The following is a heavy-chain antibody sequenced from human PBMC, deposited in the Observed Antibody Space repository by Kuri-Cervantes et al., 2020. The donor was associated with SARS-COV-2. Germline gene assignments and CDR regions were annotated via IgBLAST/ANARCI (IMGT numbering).Heavy chain of an antibody. CDR3: ARDTFPPAPYCGGDCYSLDY. Sequence: SVKVSCKASGGPLNNYVINWVRQAPGQGLEWMGRIIPIFETVNYAQKFQGRVTITADKSTSTGYMEVSSLTSEDTAVYYCARDTFPPAPYCGGDCYSLDYWGQGTLVTVSS. J-gene: IGHJ4*02. D-gene: IGHD2-21*01. CDR2: IIPIFETV. CDR1: GGPLNNYV. V-gene: IGHV1-69*06.